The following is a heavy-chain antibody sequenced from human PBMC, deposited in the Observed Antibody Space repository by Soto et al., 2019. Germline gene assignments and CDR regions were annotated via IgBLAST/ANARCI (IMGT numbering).Heavy chain of an antibody. CDR2: ISYDGSNK. CDR3: ARDPINYYDSSCYYGSFDY. CDR1: GFTFSSYA. J-gene: IGHJ4*01. V-gene: IGHV3-30-3*01. Sequence: PGGSLRLSCAASGFTFSSYAMHWVRQAPGKGLEWVAVISYDGSNKYYADTVKGRFTISRGTSKHTLYLQMNSLRAEDTAVYYCARDPINYYDSSCYYGSFDYWGQGTLVTVSS. D-gene: IGHD3-22*01.